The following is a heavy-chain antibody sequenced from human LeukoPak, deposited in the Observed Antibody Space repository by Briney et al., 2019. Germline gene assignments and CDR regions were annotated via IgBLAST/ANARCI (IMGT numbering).Heavy chain of an antibody. CDR3: ARDGDTSGYTD. D-gene: IGHD3-22*01. CDR1: GFTFSSYW. V-gene: IGHV3-7*01. Sequence: GGSLRLSCAASGFTFSSYWMSWVRQAPGKGLERVANIKQDGREKYYVDSVKGRFTISRDNAKNSLYLQMNSLRADDTAVYYCARDGDTSGYTDWGQGTLVTVS. CDR2: IKQDGREK. J-gene: IGHJ4*02.